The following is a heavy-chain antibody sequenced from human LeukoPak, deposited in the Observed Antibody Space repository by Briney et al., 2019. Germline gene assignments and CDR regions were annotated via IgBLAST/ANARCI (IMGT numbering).Heavy chain of an antibody. CDR2: IYYSGST. CDR1: GDSISGFY. CDR3: ASDHEDGYCSGGSCHPVDY. J-gene: IGHJ4*02. V-gene: IGHV4-39*07. D-gene: IGHD2-15*01. Sequence: SETLSLTCTVSGDSISGFYWGWIRQPPGKGLEWIGSIYYSGSTYYNPSLKSRVTISVDTSKNQFSLKLSSVTAADTAVYYCASDHEDGYCSGGSCHPVDYWGQGTLVTVSS.